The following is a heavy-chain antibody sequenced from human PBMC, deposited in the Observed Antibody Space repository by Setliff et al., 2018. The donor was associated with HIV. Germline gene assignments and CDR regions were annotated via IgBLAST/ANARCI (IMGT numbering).Heavy chain of an antibody. CDR3: ARGRLLWSGSYYYYYMDV. Sequence: GASVKVSCKIYGYTLSELSMHWVRQAPGKGLEWMGYFDPQDGETVYAQKFQGRVTLTEDTSTGTAYMELSGLRSEDTAVYYCARGRLLWSGSYYYYYMDVWGKGTTVTVSS. D-gene: IGHD3-10*01. CDR1: GYTLSELS. CDR2: FDPQDGET. V-gene: IGHV1-24*01. J-gene: IGHJ6*03.